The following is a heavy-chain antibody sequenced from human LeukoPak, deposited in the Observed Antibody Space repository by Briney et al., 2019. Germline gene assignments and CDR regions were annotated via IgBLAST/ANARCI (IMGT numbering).Heavy chain of an antibody. CDR2: IYYSGST. CDR1: GGSISSGGYY. Sequence: SETLSLTCTVSGGSISSGGYYWSWIRQHPGQGLEWIGYIYYSGSTYYNPSLKSRVTISVDTSKNQFSLKLSSVTAADTAVYYCARAPRTYYDFWSGPPAHGMDVWGQGTTVTVSS. CDR3: ARAPRTYYDFWSGPPAHGMDV. V-gene: IGHV4-31*03. J-gene: IGHJ6*02. D-gene: IGHD3-3*01.